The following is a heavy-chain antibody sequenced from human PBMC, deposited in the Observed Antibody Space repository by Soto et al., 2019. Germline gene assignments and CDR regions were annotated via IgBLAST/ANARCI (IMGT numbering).Heavy chain of an antibody. J-gene: IGHJ4*02. CDR2: INHSGST. D-gene: IGHD2-8*02. CDR3: ARDKITGLFDY. Sequence: SETLSLTCTVSGGSISSGDYYWSWIRQPPGKGLEWIGEINHSGSTNYNPSLKSRVTISVDTSKNQFSLKLTSVTAADTALYYCARDKITGLFDYWGQGTLVTVSS. CDR1: GGSISSGDYY. V-gene: IGHV4-30-4*01.